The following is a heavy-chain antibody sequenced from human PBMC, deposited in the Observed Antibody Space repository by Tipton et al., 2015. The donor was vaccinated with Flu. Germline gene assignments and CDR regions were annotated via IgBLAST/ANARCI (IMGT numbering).Heavy chain of an antibody. CDR3: ARANWEQLVFYY. CDR2: INHSGSI. Sequence: TLSLTCAVYGGSFSSYYWSWIRQTPGKGLEWIGEINHSGSIYYNPSLKSRVTISVDTSKNQFSLKLSSVTAAATAVYYCARANWEQLVFYYWGQGTLVSVSS. D-gene: IGHD6-13*01. J-gene: IGHJ4*02. V-gene: IGHV4-34*01. CDR1: GGSFSSYY.